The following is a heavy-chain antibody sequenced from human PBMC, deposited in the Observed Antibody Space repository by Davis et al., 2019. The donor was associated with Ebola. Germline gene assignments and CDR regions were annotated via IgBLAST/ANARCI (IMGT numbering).Heavy chain of an antibody. CDR1: GYTFTSYG. V-gene: IGHV1-46*01. Sequence: ASVKVSCKASGYTFTSYGISWVRQAPGQGLEWMGIINPSGGSTSYAQKFQGRVTMTRDTSTSTVYMELSSLRSEDTAVYYCARGGGSSSTYYYYGMDVWGQGTTVTVSS. CDR2: INPSGGST. D-gene: IGHD6-6*01. CDR3: ARGGGSSSTYYYYGMDV. J-gene: IGHJ6*02.